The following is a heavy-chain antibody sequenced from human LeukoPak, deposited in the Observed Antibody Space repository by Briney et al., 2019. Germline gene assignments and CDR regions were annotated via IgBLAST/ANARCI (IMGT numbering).Heavy chain of an antibody. CDR1: GFPFSSYW. J-gene: IGHJ4*02. CDR3: AKDSAHLPMVRGVYLDY. V-gene: IGHV3-7*03. Sequence: GGSLRLSCVASGFPFSSYWMSWVRQAPGKGLEWVANIKQDGSKKSYVDSVKGRFTISRDNAKNSLYLQMNSLRAEDTAVYYCAKDSAHLPMVRGVYLDYWGQGTLVTVSS. D-gene: IGHD3-10*01. CDR2: IKQDGSKK.